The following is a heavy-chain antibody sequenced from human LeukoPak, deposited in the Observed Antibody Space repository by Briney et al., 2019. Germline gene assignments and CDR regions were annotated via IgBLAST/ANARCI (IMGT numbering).Heavy chain of an antibody. D-gene: IGHD2-15*01. CDR1: GFTFSSYE. V-gene: IGHV3-48*03. CDR2: ISSSGSTI. CDR3: AIPLLGYYYGMDV. Sequence: GGSLRLSCAASGFTFSSYEMNWVRQAPGKGLEWVSYISSSGSTIYYADSVKGRFTISRDNAKNSLYLQMNSLRAEDTAVYYCAIPLLGYYYGMDVWGKGTTVTVSS. J-gene: IGHJ6*04.